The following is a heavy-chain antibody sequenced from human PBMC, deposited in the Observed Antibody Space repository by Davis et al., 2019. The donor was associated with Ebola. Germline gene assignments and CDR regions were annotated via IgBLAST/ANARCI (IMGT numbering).Heavy chain of an antibody. CDR2: INSDGSST. CDR3: ARVRTGTTWRYFDY. CDR1: GFTFSSYW. V-gene: IGHV3-74*01. Sequence: HTGGSLRLSCAASGFTFSSYWMHWVRQAPGKGLVWVSRINSDGSSTSYADSVKGRFTISRDNAKNTLYLQMNSLKAEDTAVYYCARVRTGTTWRYFDYWGQGTLVTVSS. D-gene: IGHD1-1*01. J-gene: IGHJ4*02.